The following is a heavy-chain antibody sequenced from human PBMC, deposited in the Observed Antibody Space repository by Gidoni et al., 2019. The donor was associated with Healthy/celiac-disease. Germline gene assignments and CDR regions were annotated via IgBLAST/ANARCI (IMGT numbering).Heavy chain of an antibody. CDR1: GYTFTAYY. D-gene: IGHD6-19*01. CDR2: INPNSGGT. Sequence: QVQLVQSGAEVKKPGASVKVSCKASGYTFTAYYMHWVRQAPGQGLEWMGWINPNSGGTNYAQKFQGRVTMTRDTSISTAYMELSRLRSDDTAVYYCARLRVAGPSWMGLDDAFDIWGQGTMVTVSS. V-gene: IGHV1-2*02. CDR3: ARLRVAGPSWMGLDDAFDI. J-gene: IGHJ3*02.